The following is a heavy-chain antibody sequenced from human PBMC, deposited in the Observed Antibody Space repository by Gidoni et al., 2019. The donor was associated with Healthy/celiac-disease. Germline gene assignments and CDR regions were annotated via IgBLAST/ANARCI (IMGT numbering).Heavy chain of an antibody. J-gene: IGHJ5*02. CDR2: IWYDGSNK. CDR3: ARELTTVTTGGTGFDP. CDR1: GFTFSSYG. V-gene: IGHV3-33*01. D-gene: IGHD4-4*01. Sequence: QVQLVESGGGVVQPGGSLRLSCAASGFTFSSYGMHWVRQAPGKGLEWVAVIWYDGSNKYYADSVKGRFTISRDNSKNTLYLQMNSLRAEDTAVYYCARELTTVTTGGTGFDPWGQGTLVTVSS.